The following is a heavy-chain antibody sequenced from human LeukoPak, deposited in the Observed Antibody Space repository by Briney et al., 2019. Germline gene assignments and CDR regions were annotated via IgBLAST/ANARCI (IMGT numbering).Heavy chain of an antibody. CDR1: GDSVSSNSAA. Sequence: SQTLSLTCAVSGDSVSSNSAAWDWIRQSPSRGLEWLGRTYYRSKWYNDYAVSVKSRITINPDTSKNQFSLQLNSVTPEDTAVYYCARDTPGPLSRWLQQGTYFDYWGQGTLVTVSS. V-gene: IGHV6-1*01. CDR2: TYYRSKWYN. D-gene: IGHD5-24*01. J-gene: IGHJ4*02. CDR3: ARDTPGPLSRWLQQGTYFDY.